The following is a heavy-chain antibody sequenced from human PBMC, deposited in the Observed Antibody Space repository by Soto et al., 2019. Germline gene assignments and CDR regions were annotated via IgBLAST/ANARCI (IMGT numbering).Heavy chain of an antibody. CDR1: GYTFTSSN. CDR2: INPSGGST. Sequence: QVQLVQSGAEVKKPGASVKVSCKASGYTFTSSNMPWVRQPPGQGLEWMGIINPSGGSTSYAQKFQGRVTMTRDTSTSTVYMELSSLRSEDTAVYYCATPIYRDAFDIWGQGTMVTVSS. CDR3: ATPIYRDAFDI. J-gene: IGHJ3*02. V-gene: IGHV1-46*01.